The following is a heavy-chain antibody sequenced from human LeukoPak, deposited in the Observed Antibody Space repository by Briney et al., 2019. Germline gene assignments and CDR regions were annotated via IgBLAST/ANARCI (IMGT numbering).Heavy chain of an antibody. V-gene: IGHV3-21*01. Sequence: GGSLRLSCAASGFTFSSYSMNWGRQAPGRGLEWVSSISSSSSYIYYADSVKGRFTISRDNAKNSLYLQMNSLRAEDTAVYYCARAVAVAGTSDYWGQGTLVTVSS. J-gene: IGHJ4*02. D-gene: IGHD6-19*01. CDR2: ISSSSSYI. CDR1: GFTFSSYS. CDR3: ARAVAVAGTSDY.